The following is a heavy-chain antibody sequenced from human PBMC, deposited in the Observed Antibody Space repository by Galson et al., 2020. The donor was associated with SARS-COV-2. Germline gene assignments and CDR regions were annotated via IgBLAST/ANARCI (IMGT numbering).Heavy chain of an antibody. CDR2: ISGTGGNT. J-gene: IGHJ6*02. CDR1: GFTFGIYA. V-gene: IGHV3-23*01. Sequence: GGSLRLSCAASGFTFGIYAMNWVRQAPGKGLECVSSISGTGGNTYYADSVKGRFTISRDNSKNTLYLQMNSLRAEDTAVYYCAKDGKVVVAEDYYGMDVWGQGTTVTVSS. D-gene: IGHD2-15*01. CDR3: AKDGKVVVAEDYYGMDV.